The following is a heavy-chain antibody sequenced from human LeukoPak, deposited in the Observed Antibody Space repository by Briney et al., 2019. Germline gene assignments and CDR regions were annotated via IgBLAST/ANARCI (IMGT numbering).Heavy chain of an antibody. CDR2: IKQDGSEK. CDR1: GFTFSSYW. V-gene: IGHV3-7*01. J-gene: IGHJ3*02. CDR3: LSGYSPDAFDI. D-gene: IGHD5-12*01. Sequence: GGSLRLSCAASGFTFSSYWMSWVRQAPGKGLEWVANIKQDGSEKYYVDSVKGRFTVSRDNAKNSLYLQMNSLRAEDTAVYYCLSGYSPDAFDIWGQGTMVTVSS.